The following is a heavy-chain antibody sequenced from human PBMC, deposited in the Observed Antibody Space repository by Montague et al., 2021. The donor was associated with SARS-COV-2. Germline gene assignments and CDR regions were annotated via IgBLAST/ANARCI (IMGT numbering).Heavy chain of an antibody. J-gene: IGHJ4*02. Sequence: SETLSLTCTVSGGSISSPDYYWGWIRQSPGKGLEWIGSISYAGRTYYTLSLRSRVSFSMDTSKIHFSLSLNSVTAADTAVYFCARQLPSYCSTNKCFPYYFDVWGQGTLVTVSS. V-gene: IGHV4-39*01. CDR1: GGSISSPDYY. CDR3: ARQLPSYCSTNKCFPYYFDV. D-gene: IGHD2-2*01. CDR2: ISYAGRT.